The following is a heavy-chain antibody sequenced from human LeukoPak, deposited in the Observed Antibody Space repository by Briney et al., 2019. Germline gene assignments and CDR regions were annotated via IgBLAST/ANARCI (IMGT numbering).Heavy chain of an antibody. J-gene: IGHJ1*01. CDR1: GFTFSNYN. D-gene: IGHD6-19*01. CDR3: ATGYSSGWYFYFQH. V-gene: IGHV3-21*01. CDR2: IRSSTTYV. Sequence: PGGSLRLSCAASGFTFSNYNMNWVRQAPGKGLEWVSSIRSSTTYVYYADSVKGRFTISRDNAKNSLYLQMNSLRAEDTAVYYCATGYSSGWYFYFQHWGQGSLVSVSS.